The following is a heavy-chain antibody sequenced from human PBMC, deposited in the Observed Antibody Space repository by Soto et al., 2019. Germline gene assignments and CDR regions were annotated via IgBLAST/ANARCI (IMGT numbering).Heavy chain of an antibody. J-gene: IGHJ6*02. Sequence: GGSLRRSCAASGFTFNTYIMNWVRQAPGKGLEWVSFISSRNSFIYYADSVSGRFTISRDNAKNSVFLQMNSLRVEDTAVYYCARDPAGSTRPYYYGMDVWGQGTTVTVSS. CDR1: GFTFNTYI. CDR3: ARDPAGSTRPYYYGMDV. CDR2: ISSRNSFI. D-gene: IGHD2-2*01. V-gene: IGHV3-21*01.